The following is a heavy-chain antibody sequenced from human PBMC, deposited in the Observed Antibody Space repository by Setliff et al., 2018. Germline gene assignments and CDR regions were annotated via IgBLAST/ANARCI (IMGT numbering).Heavy chain of an antibody. CDR1: GYTFTSYY. CDR3: ATEKFPGDWGDY. D-gene: IGHD2-21*01. Sequence: ASVKVSCKASGYTFTSYYMHWVRQAPGQGLEWMGIISPSGGSTSYAQKFQGRVTMTRDTSTSTVYMELSSLRSEDTAVYYCATEKFPGDWGDYWGQGTLVTVSS. J-gene: IGHJ4*02. V-gene: IGHV1-46*01. CDR2: ISPSGGST.